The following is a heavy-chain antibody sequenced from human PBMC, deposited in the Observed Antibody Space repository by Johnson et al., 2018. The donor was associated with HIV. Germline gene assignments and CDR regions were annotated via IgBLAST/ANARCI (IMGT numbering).Heavy chain of an antibody. J-gene: IGHJ3*02. V-gene: IGHV3-11*01. Sequence: QMQLVESGGGLVKPGGSLRLSCAASGFTFSDYYMSWIRQAPGKGLEWVSYISSSGSTIYYADSVKGRFPISRDNAKNSLYLQMNSLRAEDTALYYCAKVHIPARWSAAFDIWGRGTLVTVSS. CDR1: GFTFSDYY. CDR3: AKVHIPARWSAAFDI. CDR2: ISSSGSTI. D-gene: IGHD6-6*01.